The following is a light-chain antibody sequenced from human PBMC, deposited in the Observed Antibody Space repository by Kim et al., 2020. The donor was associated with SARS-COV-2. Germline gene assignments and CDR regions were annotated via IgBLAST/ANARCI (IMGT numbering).Light chain of an antibody. Sequence: ALGQTGRITCQGDSIRSYDASWYQQKPGQAPVLVIYGKNNRPSGIPDRFSGSSSGNTDSLTITGAQAEDEADYYCNSRDSSGNHLVFGGGTQLTVL. CDR3: NSRDSSGNHLV. CDR1: SIRSYD. V-gene: IGLV3-19*01. CDR2: GKN. J-gene: IGLJ2*01.